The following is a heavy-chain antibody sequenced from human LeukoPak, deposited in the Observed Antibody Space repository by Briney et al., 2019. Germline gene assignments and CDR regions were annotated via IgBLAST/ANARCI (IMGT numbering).Heavy chain of an antibody. V-gene: IGHV1-2*02. D-gene: IGHD6-13*01. CDR1: GYPFTGYY. J-gene: IGHJ4*02. CDR3: ARGRGSTSWYDY. Sequence: ASVKVSCKASGYPFTGYYMHWVRQAPRQGLEWMGWINPNTDGSNYAQKFQGRVTMTRDTSISTAYMELGSLNSDDTAMYYCARGRGSTSWYDYWGQGTLVTVSS. CDR2: INPNTDGS.